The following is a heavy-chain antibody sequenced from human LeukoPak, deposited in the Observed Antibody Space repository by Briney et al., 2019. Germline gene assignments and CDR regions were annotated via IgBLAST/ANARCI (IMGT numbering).Heavy chain of an antibody. J-gene: IGHJ4*02. CDR3: ARGITIFGVATIYYFDY. D-gene: IGHD3-3*01. V-gene: IGHV4-38-2*01. CDR2: IYHSGIT. CDR1: GYSISRGYY. Sequence: KSSETLSLTCAVSGYSISRGYYWGWIRQPPGQGLEWIGNIYHSGITSYNPSLKSRVTISVDTSKNQLSLKLTSVTAADTAVYYCARGITIFGVATIYYFDYWGQGSLVTVSS.